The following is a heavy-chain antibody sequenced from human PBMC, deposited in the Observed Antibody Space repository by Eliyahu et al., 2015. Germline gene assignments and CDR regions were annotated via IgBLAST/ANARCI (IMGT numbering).Heavy chain of an antibody. CDR1: GFXXSTXA. CDR3: ARDRNDYWSGYPSYYFDY. J-gene: IGHJ4*02. Sequence: QVQLVESGGGVXQPGXSLTLSCGXSGFXXSTXAMHWLPQAPGKGLEWVAVXPKDGNKKFYAESVKDRFTVSRDNSKNTMSLQMNSLRPEDTAVYYCARDRNDYWSGYPSYYFDYWGQGTLVTVSS. V-gene: IGHV3-30*01. D-gene: IGHD3-3*01. CDR2: XPKDGNKK.